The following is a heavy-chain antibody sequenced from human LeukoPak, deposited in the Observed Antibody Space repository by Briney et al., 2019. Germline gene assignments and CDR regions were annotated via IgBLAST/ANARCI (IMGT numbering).Heavy chain of an antibody. CDR2: IIPIFGTA. J-gene: IGHJ4*02. Sequence: IXXVRQAPGQGLEWMGGIIPIFGTANYAQKFQGRVTIAADESTSTAYMELSSLRSEDTAVYYCARSYYYDSSGYGYWGQGTLVTVSS. D-gene: IGHD3-22*01. CDR3: ARSYYYDSSGYGY. V-gene: IGHV1-69*01.